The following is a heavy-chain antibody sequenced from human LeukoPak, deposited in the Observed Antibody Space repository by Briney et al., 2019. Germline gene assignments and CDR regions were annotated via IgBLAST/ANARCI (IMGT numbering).Heavy chain of an antibody. J-gene: IGHJ4*02. D-gene: IGHD2-2*01. CDR1: GSIFTSYW. CDR3: ARHSEIEVASCPSDY. Sequence: GASLQICCEGAGSIFTSYWISWGRQLPGKGQEWMGRIDPSDSYTYYSPSFQGHVTVSVDKSITTVSLQWSSLKASDTAMYYCARHSEIEVASCPSDYWGQGTLVTVSS. CDR2: IDPSDSYT. V-gene: IGHV5-10-1*01.